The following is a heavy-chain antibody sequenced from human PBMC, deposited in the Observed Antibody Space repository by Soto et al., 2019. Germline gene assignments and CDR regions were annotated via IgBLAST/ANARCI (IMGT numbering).Heavy chain of an antibody. Sequence: QVQLVQSGAEVKKPGASVKVSCKASGYTFTGHYIQWVRQAPEQGPEWMGEIGPESGATRYAQKFQGRVTMTRDTSITTVYMELKNLSPDDTAVYYCGRGRSGQIVVFYWGQGTPVTVSS. V-gene: IGHV1-2*02. CDR3: GRGRSGQIVVFY. D-gene: IGHD1-26*01. CDR1: GYTFTGHY. J-gene: IGHJ4*02. CDR2: IGPESGAT.